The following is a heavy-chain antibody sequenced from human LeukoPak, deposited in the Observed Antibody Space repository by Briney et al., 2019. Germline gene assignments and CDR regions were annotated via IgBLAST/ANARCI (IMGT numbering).Heavy chain of an antibody. Sequence: SVKVSCKASGGTFSSYAISWVRQAPGQGLEWMGRIIPILGIANYAQKFQGRVTITADKSTSTAYMELSSLRSEDTAVYYCASLSAVAGTIPDYWGQGTLVTVSS. CDR3: ASLSAVAGTIPDY. CDR2: IIPILGIA. V-gene: IGHV1-69*04. CDR1: GGTFSSYA. J-gene: IGHJ4*02. D-gene: IGHD6-19*01.